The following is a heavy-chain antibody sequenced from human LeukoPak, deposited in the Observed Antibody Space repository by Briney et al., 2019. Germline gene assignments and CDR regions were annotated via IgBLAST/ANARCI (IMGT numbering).Heavy chain of an antibody. CDR2: IYTSGST. D-gene: IGHD2-2*01. CDR3: ARARCSSTSCPLDY. CDR1: GGSISSYY. Sequence: PSETMSLTCTVSGGSISSYYWSWIRQPAGKGLEWIGPIYTSGSTNYNPSPKSRVTMSVDTSKTQFSLKLSSVTAADTAVYYCARARCSSTSCPLDYWGQGTLVTVSS. V-gene: IGHV4-4*07. J-gene: IGHJ4*02.